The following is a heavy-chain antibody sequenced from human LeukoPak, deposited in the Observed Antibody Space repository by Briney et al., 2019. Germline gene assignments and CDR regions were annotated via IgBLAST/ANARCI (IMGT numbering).Heavy chain of an antibody. Sequence: RASETLSLTCIVSGGAISSSTSCWGWIRQPPGKGLEWIGSVYYSGSTYYNPSLKSRVTMSVDTSMNQFSLNLSSVTAADTAVYYCARDPGLHTSPYYSDYWGQGTLVTVSS. J-gene: IGHJ4*02. CDR1: GGAISSSTSC. V-gene: IGHV4-39*07. CDR2: VYYSGST. D-gene: IGHD4-11*01. CDR3: ARDPGLHTSPYYSDY.